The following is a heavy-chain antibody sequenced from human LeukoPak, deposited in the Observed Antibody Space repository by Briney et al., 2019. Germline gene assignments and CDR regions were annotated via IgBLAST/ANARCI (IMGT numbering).Heavy chain of an antibody. CDR2: IYHSGST. CDR1: GYSTSSGYY. D-gene: IGHD6-13*01. J-gene: IGHJ4*02. Sequence: SETLSLTCTVSGYSTSSGYYWGWIRQPPGKGLEWIGSIYHSGSTYYNPSLKSRVTISVDTSKNQFPLKLSSVTAADTAVYYCARHAGGIAAAGTRPFDYWGQGTLVTVSS. V-gene: IGHV4-38-2*02. CDR3: ARHAGGIAAAGTRPFDY.